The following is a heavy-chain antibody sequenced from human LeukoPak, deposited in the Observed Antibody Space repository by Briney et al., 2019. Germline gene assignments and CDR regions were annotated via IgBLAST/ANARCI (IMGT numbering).Heavy chain of an antibody. D-gene: IGHD3-9*01. Sequence: SEPLSLTCTVSGGSICDYYWSWLRPPPGRGVEGIGYIYYIWRTNYNPSLQSRVTISVDTSKNQFSLQLSSVPAADTAVYYCARVNYDILTGPLYYYYYYMDVWGKGTTVTVSS. CDR1: GGSICDYY. CDR3: ARVNYDILTGPLYYYYYYMDV. V-gene: IGHV4-59*12. J-gene: IGHJ6*03. CDR2: IYYIWRT.